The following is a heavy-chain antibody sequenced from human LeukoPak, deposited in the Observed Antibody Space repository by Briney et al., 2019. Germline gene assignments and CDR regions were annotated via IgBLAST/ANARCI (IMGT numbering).Heavy chain of an antibody. J-gene: IGHJ4*02. Sequence: ASVKVSCKASGYTSTSYGISWVRQAPGQGLEWMGWISAYSGNTNYAQKLQGRVTMTTDTSTSTAYMELRSLRSDDTAVYYCARATYYDFWSGYGVLDYWGQGTLVTVSS. D-gene: IGHD3-3*01. CDR3: ARATYYDFWSGYGVLDY. CDR2: ISAYSGNT. CDR1: GYTSTSYG. V-gene: IGHV1-18*01.